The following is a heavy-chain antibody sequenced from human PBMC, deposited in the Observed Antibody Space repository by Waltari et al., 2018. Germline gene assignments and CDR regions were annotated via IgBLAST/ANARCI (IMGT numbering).Heavy chain of an antibody. J-gene: IGHJ5*02. V-gene: IGHV4-39*01. Sequence: PGLVKPSDTLSLTCTVSGGSISSTNYYWGWIRQPPGKGLEWIGSIYYSGNTYYNPSLKSRVTMSADTSKNQFSLKLSSVTAADTAVYYCARHQDWVVVSATWFDPWGQGTLVTVSS. D-gene: IGHD2-21*02. CDR1: GGSISSTNYY. CDR3: ARHQDWVVVSATWFDP. CDR2: IYYSGNT.